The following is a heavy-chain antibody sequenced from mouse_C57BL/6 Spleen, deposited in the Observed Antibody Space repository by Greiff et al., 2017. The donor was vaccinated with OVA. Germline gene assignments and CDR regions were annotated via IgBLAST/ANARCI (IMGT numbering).Heavy chain of an antibody. CDR2: IYPGDGDT. Sequence: LVESGPELVKPGASVKISCKASGYAFSSSWMNWVKQRPGKGLEWIGRIYPGDGDTNYNGKFKGKATLTADTSSSTAYMQLSSLTSEDSAVYCGGRYDDDGDFDYWGQGTTLTVSS. D-gene: IGHD2-4*01. J-gene: IGHJ2*01. V-gene: IGHV1-82*01. CDR1: GYAFSSSW. CDR3: GRYDDDGDFDY.